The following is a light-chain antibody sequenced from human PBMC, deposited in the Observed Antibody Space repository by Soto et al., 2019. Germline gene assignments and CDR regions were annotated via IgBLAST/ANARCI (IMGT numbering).Light chain of an antibody. CDR3: QQRSNWPLP. Sequence: EIVLTQSPATLSLSPGERATLSCRASQSVSSYFAWYQQKPGQAPRLLIYDASSRATGIPARFSGSGSGTEFTLTISSLEPEDFEVYYCQQRSNWPLPFGQGTRVEIK. CDR2: DAS. J-gene: IGKJ1*01. CDR1: QSVSSY. V-gene: IGKV3-11*01.